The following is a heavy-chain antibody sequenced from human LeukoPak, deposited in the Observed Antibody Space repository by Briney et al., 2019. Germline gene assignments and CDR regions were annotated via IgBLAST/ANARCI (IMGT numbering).Heavy chain of an antibody. D-gene: IGHD3-10*01. CDR3: ARDTRTSMVRGIPSQGMDV. Sequence: PSETLSLTCTVSGDSINDYYWSWIRQPPGERPEWIGYVYFSGSTNYNPSLKSRVTISVDRSKNQFSLKLTSVTAADTAVYYCARDTRTSMVRGIPSQGMDVWGQGTTVTVSS. CDR1: GDSINDYY. CDR2: VYFSGST. V-gene: IGHV4-59*01. J-gene: IGHJ6*02.